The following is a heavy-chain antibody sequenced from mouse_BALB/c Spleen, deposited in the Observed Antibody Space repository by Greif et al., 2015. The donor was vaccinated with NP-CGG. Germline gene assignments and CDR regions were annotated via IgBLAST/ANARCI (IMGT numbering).Heavy chain of an antibody. J-gene: IGHJ4*01. V-gene: IGHV2-6-7*01. Sequence: QVQLQQSGPGLVAPSQSLSITCTVSGFSLTGYGVNWIRQPPGKGLEWLGMIWGDGSTDYNSALESRLSISKDNSKSQVFLKMNSLQTDDTARYYCARGDYGSSLYYAMDYWGQGTSVTVSS. CDR2: IWGDGST. D-gene: IGHD1-1*01. CDR3: ARGDYGSSLYYAMDY. CDR1: GFSLTGYG.